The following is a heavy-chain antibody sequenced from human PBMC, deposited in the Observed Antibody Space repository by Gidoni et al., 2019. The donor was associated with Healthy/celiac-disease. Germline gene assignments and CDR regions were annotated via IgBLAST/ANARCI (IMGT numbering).Heavy chain of an antibody. V-gene: IGHV4-59*01. D-gene: IGHD6-13*01. CDR1: GGSIISYY. CDR3: ARGPGIAAVPRRNYYYYMDV. CDR2: IYYSGST. J-gene: IGHJ6*03. Sequence: QVQLQESGPGLVKPSETLSLTCPVSGGSIISYYWSWIRQPPGKGLEWIGYIYYSGSTNDNPSLKSRVTISVDTSKNQFSLKLSSVTAADTAVYYCARGPGIAAVPRRNYYYYMDVWGKGTTVTVSS.